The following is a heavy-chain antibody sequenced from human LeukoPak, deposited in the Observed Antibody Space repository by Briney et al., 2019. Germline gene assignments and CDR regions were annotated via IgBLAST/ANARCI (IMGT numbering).Heavy chain of an antibody. V-gene: IGHV3-66*01. CDR3: AREFTGSGSYYGNFDY. CDR1: GFTVSSNY. CDR2: IYSGGST. D-gene: IGHD1-26*01. Sequence: PGGSLRLSCAASGFTVSSNYMSWVRQAPGKGLEWVSVIYSGGSTYHADSVKGRFTISRDNSKNTLYFQMNSLRAEDTAVYYCAREFTGSGSYYGNFDYWGQGTLVTVSS. J-gene: IGHJ4*02.